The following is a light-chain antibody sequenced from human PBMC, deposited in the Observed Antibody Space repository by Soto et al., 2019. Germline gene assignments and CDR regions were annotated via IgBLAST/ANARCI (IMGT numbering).Light chain of an antibody. V-gene: IGLV2-14*01. CDR3: SSYTSRSSSTYV. CDR2: GVS. J-gene: IGLJ1*01. Sequence: QSALTQPASVSGSPGQSITISCTGTSSDVGGYNYVSWYQQHPGKAPKLMIYGVSNRPSGVSNRFSGSKSGNTASLTISGLQAEDEADYYCSSYTSRSSSTYVFGTGTKLTVL. CDR1: SSDVGGYNY.